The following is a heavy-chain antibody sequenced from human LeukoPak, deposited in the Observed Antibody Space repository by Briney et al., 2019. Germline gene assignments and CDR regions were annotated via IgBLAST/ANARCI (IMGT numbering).Heavy chain of an antibody. CDR2: IYSGGST. CDR3: ARDRSAYDILTGTISGAFDI. CDR1: GFIVSSNY. J-gene: IGHJ3*02. D-gene: IGHD3-9*01. V-gene: IGHV3-53*01. Sequence: PGGSLRLSCAASGFIVSSNYMSWVRQAPGKGLEWVSVIYSGGSTYYADSVKGRFTISRDNSKNTLYLQMNSLRAEDTAMYYCARDRSAYDILTGTISGAFDIWGQGTMVTVSS.